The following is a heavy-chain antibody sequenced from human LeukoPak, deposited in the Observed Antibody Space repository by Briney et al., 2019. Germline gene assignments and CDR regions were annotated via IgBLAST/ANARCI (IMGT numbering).Heavy chain of an antibody. CDR2: INHSGST. D-gene: IGHD3-9*01. V-gene: IGHV4-34*01. J-gene: IGHJ4*02. Sequence: PSETLPLTCAVYGGSFSGYYWSWIRQPPGKGLEWIGEINHSGSTNYNPSLKSRVTISVDTSKNQFSLKLSSVTAADTAVYYCARGIRRYFDWLPTLYFDYWGQGTLVTVSS. CDR3: ARGIRRYFDWLPTLYFDY. CDR1: GGSFSGYY.